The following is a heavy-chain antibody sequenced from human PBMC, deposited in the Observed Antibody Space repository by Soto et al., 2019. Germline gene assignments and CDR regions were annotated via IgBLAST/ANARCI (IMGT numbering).Heavy chain of an antibody. Sequence: SGPTLVNPTQTLTLTCTFSGFSLSTSGVGVGWIRQPPGKALEWLALIYWNDDKRYSPSLKSRLTITKDTSKNQVVLTMTNMDPVDTATYYCAHMPDTAMVPLYYYGMDVWGQGTTVTVSS. D-gene: IGHD5-18*01. J-gene: IGHJ6*02. V-gene: IGHV2-5*01. CDR2: IYWNDDK. CDR1: GFSLSTSGVG. CDR3: AHMPDTAMVPLYYYGMDV.